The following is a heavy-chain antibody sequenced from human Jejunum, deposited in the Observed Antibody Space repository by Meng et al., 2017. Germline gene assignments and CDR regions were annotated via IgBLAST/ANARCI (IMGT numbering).Heavy chain of an antibody. CDR1: EFTFSSYE. J-gene: IGHJ6*02. CDR3: ARERGKGSYYYNAMDV. Sequence: GGSLRLSCAASEFTFSSYEMNWVRQAPGKGLEWVSYISSGGSVIYYADSVKGRFTISRDNAKNSLYLEMNSLRADDTAVYYCARERGKGSYYYNAMDVWGQGTTVTVSS. CDR2: ISSGGSVI. D-gene: IGHD3-16*01. V-gene: IGHV3-48*03.